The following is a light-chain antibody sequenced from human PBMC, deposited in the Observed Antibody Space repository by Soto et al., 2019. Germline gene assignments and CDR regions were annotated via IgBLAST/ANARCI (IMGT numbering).Light chain of an antibody. CDR2: DAS. J-gene: IGKJ2*01. CDR1: QDISNY. CDR3: QQYDKLPYT. V-gene: IGKV1-33*01. Sequence: DIQMTQSPSSLSASVGDRVTITCQASQDISNYLNWYQQKPGKAPRLLIYDASNLKTGVPSRFNGTGSWKEFSFTIRRPPPGSNATYYCQQYDKLPYTFGQGTKLEIK.